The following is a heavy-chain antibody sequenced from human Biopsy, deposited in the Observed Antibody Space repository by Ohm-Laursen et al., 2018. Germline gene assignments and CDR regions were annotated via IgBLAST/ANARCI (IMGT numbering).Heavy chain of an antibody. J-gene: IGHJ4*02. CDR3: AKDKGAHINYGDLYYFDS. D-gene: IGHD3-10*01. Sequence: SLRLSCTASRFTFEDYAMHWVRLTPGKGLEWVSGIDWNRGSIAYGDSVKGRFTISRDNGKNFLYLQMSSLRVEDTALYFCAKDKGAHINYGDLYYFDSWGPGTMVNVSA. CDR2: IDWNRGSI. CDR1: RFTFEDYA. V-gene: IGHV3-9*01.